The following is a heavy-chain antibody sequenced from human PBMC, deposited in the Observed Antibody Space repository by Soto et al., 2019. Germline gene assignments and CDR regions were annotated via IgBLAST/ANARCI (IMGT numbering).Heavy chain of an antibody. J-gene: IGHJ5*02. D-gene: IGHD5-12*01. CDR1: GFTFSSYS. CDR3: ARDLLLGGYDYNWFDP. V-gene: IGHV3-21*01. Sequence: GGSLRLSCAASGFTFSSYSMNWVRQAPGKGLEWVSSISSSSSYIYYADSVKGRFTISRDNAKNSLYLQMNSLRAEDTAVYYCARDLLLGGYDYNWFDPWGQGTLVTVSS. CDR2: ISSSSSYI.